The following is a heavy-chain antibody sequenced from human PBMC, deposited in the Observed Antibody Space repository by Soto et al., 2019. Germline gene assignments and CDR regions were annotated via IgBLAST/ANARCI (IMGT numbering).Heavy chain of an antibody. Sequence: GGSLRLSCEASAFTFSSYDMHWVRLVTGKGLEWVAATQTAGDPYYSASVKGRFTISREDAKNSLYLQMNSLTAGDTAVYFCARGRFGPQGDYYSPMDVWGQGTTVTVSS. V-gene: IGHV3-13*05. D-gene: IGHD3-16*01. CDR3: ARGRFGPQGDYYSPMDV. CDR1: AFTFSSYD. J-gene: IGHJ6*02. CDR2: TQTAGDP.